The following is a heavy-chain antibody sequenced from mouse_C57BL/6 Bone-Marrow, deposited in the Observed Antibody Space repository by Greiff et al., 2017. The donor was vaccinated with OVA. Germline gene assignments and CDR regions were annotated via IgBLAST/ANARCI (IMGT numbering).Heavy chain of an antibody. D-gene: IGHD2-1*01. Sequence: EVKLMESGGGLVQPGGSLKLSCAASGFTFSDYYMYWVRQTPEKRLEWVAYISNGGGSTYYPDTVKGRFTISRDNAKNTLYLQMSRLKSEDTAMYYCASYGNYEYFDVWGTGTTVTVSS. J-gene: IGHJ1*03. V-gene: IGHV5-12*01. CDR3: ASYGNYEYFDV. CDR1: GFTFSDYY. CDR2: ISNGGGST.